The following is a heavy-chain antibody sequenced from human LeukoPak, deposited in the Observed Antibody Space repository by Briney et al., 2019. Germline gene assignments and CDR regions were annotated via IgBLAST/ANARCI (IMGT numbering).Heavy chain of an antibody. CDR2: IYSGGST. CDR1: GFTVSSNY. D-gene: IGHD3-9*01. CDR3: AKVQPRPDYDILTGYYYFDY. J-gene: IGHJ4*02. V-gene: IGHV3-53*01. Sequence: QTGGSLRLSCAASGFTVSSNYMSWVRQAPGKGLEWVSVIYSGGSTYYADSVKGRFTISRDNSKNTLYLQMNSLRAEDTAVYYCAKVQPRPDYDILTGYYYFDYWGQGTLVTVSS.